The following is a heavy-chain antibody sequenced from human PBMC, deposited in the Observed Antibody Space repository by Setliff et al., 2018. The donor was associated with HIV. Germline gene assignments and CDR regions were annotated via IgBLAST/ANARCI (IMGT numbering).Heavy chain of an antibody. V-gene: IGHV1-69*13. J-gene: IGHJ4*02. CDR2: IIPIFGTA. D-gene: IGHD5-12*01. CDR3: ARFVHSGYDLRSPFGY. CDR1: GGTFSSYA. Sequence: SVKVSCKASGGTFSSYAISWVRQAPGQGLEWMGGIIPIFGTANYAQKFQGRVTITADESTSTAYMELSSLRSEDTAVYYCARFVHSGYDLRSPFGYWGQGTLVTVSS.